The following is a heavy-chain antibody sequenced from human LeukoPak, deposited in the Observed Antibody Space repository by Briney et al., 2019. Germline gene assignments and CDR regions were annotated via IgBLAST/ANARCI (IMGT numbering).Heavy chain of an antibody. Sequence: SETLSLTCTVSGGSISSYYWSWTRQPPGKGLEWIGYIYYSGSTNYNPSLKSRVTISVDTSKNQFSLKLSSVTAADTAVYYCARDRIAAAGNYGMDVWGQGTTVTVSS. J-gene: IGHJ6*02. D-gene: IGHD6-13*01. V-gene: IGHV4-59*01. CDR3: ARDRIAAAGNYGMDV. CDR2: IYYSGST. CDR1: GGSISSYY.